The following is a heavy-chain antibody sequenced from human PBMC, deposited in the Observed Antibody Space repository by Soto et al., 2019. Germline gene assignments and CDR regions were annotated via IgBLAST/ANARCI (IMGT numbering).Heavy chain of an antibody. CDR1: GFTFSSYG. CDR3: EQRTTAFDY. Sequence: GSLRLSCAASGFTFSSYGMHWVRQAPGKGLEWVAVISYDGSNKYYADSVKGRFTISRDNSKNTLYLQMNSLRAEDTAVYYCEQRTTAFDYWGQGTLVTVSS. V-gene: IGHV3-30*03. D-gene: IGHD4-17*01. CDR2: ISYDGSNK. J-gene: IGHJ4*02.